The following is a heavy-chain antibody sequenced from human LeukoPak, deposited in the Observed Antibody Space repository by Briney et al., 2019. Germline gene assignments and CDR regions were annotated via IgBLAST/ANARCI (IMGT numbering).Heavy chain of an antibody. CDR3: ARAFRARYFDL. Sequence: SETLSLTCAVYGGSFSGYYWSWIRQPPGKGLEWIGEINHSGSANYNPSLKSRVTISVDTSKNQFSLKLSSVTAADTAVYYCARAFRARYFDLWGRGTLVTVSS. V-gene: IGHV4-34*01. CDR2: INHSGSA. J-gene: IGHJ2*01. CDR1: GGSFSGYY. D-gene: IGHD2/OR15-2a*01.